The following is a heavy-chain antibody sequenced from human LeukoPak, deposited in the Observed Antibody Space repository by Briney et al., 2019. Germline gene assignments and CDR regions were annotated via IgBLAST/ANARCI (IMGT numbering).Heavy chain of an antibody. Sequence: SETLSLTCTVSGGSISSYYWSWIRQPPGKGLEWIGYIYYSGSTNYNPSLKSRVTISVDTSKNQFSLKLSSVTAADTAVYYCARALYYDFWSGRYDPPGAWFDPWGQGTLVTVSS. D-gene: IGHD3-3*01. CDR1: GGSISSYY. CDR3: ARALYYDFWSGRYDPPGAWFDP. CDR2: IYYSGST. J-gene: IGHJ5*02. V-gene: IGHV4-59*01.